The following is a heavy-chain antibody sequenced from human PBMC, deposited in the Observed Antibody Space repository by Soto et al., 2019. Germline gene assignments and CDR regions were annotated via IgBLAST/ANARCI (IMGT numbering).Heavy chain of an antibody. V-gene: IGHV1-2*04. Sequence: ASVKVSCKASGYTFTGYYMHWVRQAPGQGLEWMGWINPNSGGTNYAQKFQGWVTMTRDTSISTAYMELSRLRSNDTAVYYCARDRRGYPNYFDYWGQGTLVTVSS. CDR1: GYTFTGYY. CDR3: ARDRRGYPNYFDY. D-gene: IGHD1-1*01. CDR2: INPNSGGT. J-gene: IGHJ4*02.